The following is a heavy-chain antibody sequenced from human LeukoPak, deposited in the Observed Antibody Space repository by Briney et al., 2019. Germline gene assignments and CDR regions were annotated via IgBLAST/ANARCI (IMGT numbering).Heavy chain of an antibody. CDR3: ARGARVTELTGSYYFDY. D-gene: IGHD1-14*01. J-gene: IGHJ4*02. Sequence: SETLSLTCAVYGGSFNGYYWSWIRQPPGKGLEWIGEINHSGSTNYNPSLKSRVTISVDTSKNQFSLKLSSVTAADTAVYYYARGARVTELTGSYYFDYWGQGTLVTVSS. CDR2: INHSGST. V-gene: IGHV4-34*01. CDR1: GGSFNGYY.